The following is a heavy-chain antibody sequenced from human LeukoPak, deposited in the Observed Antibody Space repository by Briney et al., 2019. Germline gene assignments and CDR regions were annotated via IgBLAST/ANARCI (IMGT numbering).Heavy chain of an antibody. D-gene: IGHD3-10*01. Sequence: PSETLSLTCTVSGGSISNYYWSWVRQPAGKGLEWIGRIYISGGTNYNPSLKSRVTISVDKSKNQFSLKLSSVTAADTAVYYCARFHGSGFYLDYWGQGTLVTVSS. CDR1: GGSISNYY. V-gene: IGHV4-4*07. CDR3: ARFHGSGFYLDY. CDR2: IYISGGT. J-gene: IGHJ4*02.